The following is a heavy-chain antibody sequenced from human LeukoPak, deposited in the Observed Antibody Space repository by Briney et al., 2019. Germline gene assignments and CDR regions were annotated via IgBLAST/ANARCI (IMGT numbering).Heavy chain of an antibody. V-gene: IGHV3-73*01. Sequence: GGSLRLSCAASGFTFSGSAMHWVRQASGKGLEWVGRIRSKANNDATAYAASVKGRFTISRDDSKNTAYLQMNSLKTEDTAVYYCTRDPYYYDSSGYYLADYWGQGTLVTVSS. CDR1: GFTFSGSA. CDR3: TRDPYYYDSSGYYLADY. J-gene: IGHJ4*02. D-gene: IGHD3-22*01. CDR2: IRSKANNDAT.